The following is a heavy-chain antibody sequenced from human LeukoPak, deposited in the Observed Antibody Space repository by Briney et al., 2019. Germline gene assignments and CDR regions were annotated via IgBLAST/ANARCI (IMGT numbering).Heavy chain of an antibody. V-gene: IGHV1-46*01. J-gene: IGHJ4*02. CDR2: INPSSGST. Sequence: ASVKVSCKASGYTFATYYMHWVRQAPGQGLEWMGVINPSSGSTNYAQNFQGRVTMTRDTSTSTVYMELNSLRSEDTAMYYCAIMSRVDTGKSPLDDWGQGSLVTVSS. CDR1: GYTFATYY. D-gene: IGHD5-18*01. CDR3: AIMSRVDTGKSPLDD.